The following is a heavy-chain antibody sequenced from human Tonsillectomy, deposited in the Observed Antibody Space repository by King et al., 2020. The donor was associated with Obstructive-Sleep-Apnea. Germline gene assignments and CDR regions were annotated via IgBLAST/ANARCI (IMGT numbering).Heavy chain of an antibody. CDR2: IYYSGST. D-gene: IGHD2-15*01. CDR3: ARHYRPPYCSGGSCPPDAFDI. Sequence: MQLQESGPGLVKPSETLSLTCTVSGGSISSSTYYWGWIRQPPGKGLEWIGSIYYSGSTYYNPSLKSRVTISIDTSKNQFSLKLSSVTAADTAVYYCARHYRPPYCSGGSCPPDAFDIWGQGTMVTVSS. CDR1: GGSISSSTYY. V-gene: IGHV4-39*01. J-gene: IGHJ3*02.